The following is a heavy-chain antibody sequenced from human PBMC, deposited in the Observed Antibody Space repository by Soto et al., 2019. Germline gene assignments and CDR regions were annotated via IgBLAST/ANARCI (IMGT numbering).Heavy chain of an antibody. V-gene: IGHV1-18*01. CDR3: AIGDGYHYYYYMNV. J-gene: IGHJ6*03. CDR2: IKAYTGNT. CDR1: GYTFTSYG. Sequence: QVQLVQSGAEVKKPGASVKVSCKASGYTFTSYGISWVRQAPGQGLEWMGWIKAYTGNTNYAQKLQGRSTHTTGTSTSPAYIGQRRRKTDKTPVYYWAIGDGYHYYYYMNVWCKGTTVTVSS.